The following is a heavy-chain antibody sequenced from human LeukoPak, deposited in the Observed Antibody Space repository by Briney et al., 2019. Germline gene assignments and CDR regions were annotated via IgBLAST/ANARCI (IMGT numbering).Heavy chain of an antibody. V-gene: IGHV3-48*01. CDR1: GFTFSSYS. CDR2: ISYSSSTI. Sequence: GGSLRLSCAASGFTFSSYSMNWARQTPGKGLEWVSYISYSSSTIYYADSVKGRFTISRDNAKNSLYLQMDSLRAEDTAVYYCARVLAQYDYVWGSYRPGGYFDYWGQGTLVTVSS. CDR3: ARVLAQYDYVWGSYRPGGYFDY. J-gene: IGHJ4*02. D-gene: IGHD3-16*02.